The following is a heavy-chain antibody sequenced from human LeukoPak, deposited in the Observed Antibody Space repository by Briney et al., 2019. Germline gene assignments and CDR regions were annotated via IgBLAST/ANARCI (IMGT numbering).Heavy chain of an antibody. CDR3: ASSPSSTLYYFDY. V-gene: IGHV4-31*03. D-gene: IGHD2-2*01. CDR1: GGSISSGGYY. Sequence: SETLSLTCTVSGGSISSGGYYWSWIRQHPGKGLEWIGYIYYSGSTYYNPSLKSRVTISVDTSKNQFSLKLSSVTAADTAVYYCASSPSSTLYYFDYWGQGTLVTVSS. CDR2: IYYSGST. J-gene: IGHJ4*02.